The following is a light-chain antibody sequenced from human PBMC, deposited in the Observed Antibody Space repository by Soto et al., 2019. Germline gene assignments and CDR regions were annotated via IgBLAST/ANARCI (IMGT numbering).Light chain of an antibody. CDR3: QQGDSFPWT. J-gene: IGKJ1*01. V-gene: IGKV1-12*02. Sequence: DIQMTQSPSSVSASVGDRVTITCRASQGIANWLAWYQQKPGTAPKLLIYSTSRLQNGVPSRFSGGRSGTDFTLTITSLQPEDFPPYYCQQGDSFPWTFGQGTKVEIK. CDR1: QGIANW. CDR2: STS.